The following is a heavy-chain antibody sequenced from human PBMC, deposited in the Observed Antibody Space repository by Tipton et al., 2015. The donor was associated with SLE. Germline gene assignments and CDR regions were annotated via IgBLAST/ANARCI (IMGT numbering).Heavy chain of an antibody. CDR2: ISHDGTRK. J-gene: IGHJ6*02. D-gene: IGHD3-10*01. Sequence: SLRLSCVASGFTFNAHDIDWVRQAPGKGLEWIALISHDGTRKYYADFVKGRFTISRDNSKNTLYLQMNSLRAEDTAVYYCARETYYYNSMDVWGQGTTVTVSS. CDR3: ARETYYYNSMDV. CDR1: GFTFNAHD. V-gene: IGHV3-30*03.